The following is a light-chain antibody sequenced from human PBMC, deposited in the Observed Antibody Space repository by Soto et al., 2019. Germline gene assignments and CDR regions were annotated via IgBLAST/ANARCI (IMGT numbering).Light chain of an antibody. V-gene: IGKV1-27*01. CDR3: QKYNSAPS. Sequence: DIQMTQSPSSLSASVGDRVTITCRASQGITNFLAWYQQKPGKVPKLLIYEASTLQSGVPSRFSGSGSGTDLTLTISSLQPEDVATYYCQKYNSAPSFGGGTKVEIK. J-gene: IGKJ4*01. CDR1: QGITNF. CDR2: EAS.